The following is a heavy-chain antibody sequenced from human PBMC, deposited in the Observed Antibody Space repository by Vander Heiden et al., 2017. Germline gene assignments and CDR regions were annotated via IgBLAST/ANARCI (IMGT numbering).Heavy chain of an antibody. CDR3: ARAVAVYYFDY. D-gene: IGHD6-19*01. J-gene: IGHJ4*02. CDR2: IIPIFGTA. CDR1: RRTFSSYA. V-gene: IGHV1-69*01. Sequence: QVQLVQSGDEVQKPGPSVKVSCEASRRTFSSYAISWVRQAPGQGLEWMGGIIPIFGTANYAQKFQGRVTITADESTSTAYMELSSLRSEDTAVYYCARAVAVYYFDYWGQGTLVTVSS.